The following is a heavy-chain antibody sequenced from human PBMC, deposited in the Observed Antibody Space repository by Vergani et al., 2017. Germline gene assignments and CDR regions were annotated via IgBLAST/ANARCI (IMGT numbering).Heavy chain of an antibody. J-gene: IGHJ6*02. V-gene: IGHV5-10-1*01. CDR2: IDPSDSYT. CDR3: ARHESWYCSGGSCSDYYYYGMDV. D-gene: IGHD2-15*01. CDR1: GYSFTSYW. Sequence: EVQLVQSGAEVKKPGASLRISCKGSGYSFTSYWISWVRQMPGKGLEWMGRIDPSDSYTNYSPSFPGHVTISADKSISTAYLQWSSLEASDTAMYYCARHESWYCSGGSCSDYYYYGMDVWGQGTTVTVSS.